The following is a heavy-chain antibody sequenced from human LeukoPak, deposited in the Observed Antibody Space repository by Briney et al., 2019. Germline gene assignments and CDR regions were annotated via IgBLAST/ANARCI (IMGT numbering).Heavy chain of an antibody. CDR2: INHSGST. CDR3: ARGGYSYGYPPNGAFDI. V-gene: IGHV4-34*01. D-gene: IGHD5-18*01. CDR1: GGSFSGYY. Sequence: SETLSLTCAVYGGSFSGYYWSWIRQPPGKGLEWIGEINHSGSTNYNPSLKSRVTISVDTSKNQFSLKLSSVTAADTAVYYCARGGYSYGYPPNGAFDIWGQGTMVTVSS. J-gene: IGHJ3*02.